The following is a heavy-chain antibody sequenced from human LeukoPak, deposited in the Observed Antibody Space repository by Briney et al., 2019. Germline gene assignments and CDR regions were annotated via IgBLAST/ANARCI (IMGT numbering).Heavy chain of an antibody. CDR1: GYSISSGYY. CDR3: ARDGEHYYGMDV. V-gene: IGHV4-61*01. Sequence: SETLSLTCTVSGYSISSGYYWGWIRQPPGKGLEWIGYIYYSGSTNYNPSLKSRVTISVDTSKNQFSLKLSSVTAADTAVYYCARDGEHYYGMDVWGQGTTVTVSS. J-gene: IGHJ6*02. CDR2: IYYSGST.